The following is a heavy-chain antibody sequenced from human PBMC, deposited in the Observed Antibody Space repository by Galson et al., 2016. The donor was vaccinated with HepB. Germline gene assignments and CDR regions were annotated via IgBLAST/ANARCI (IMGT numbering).Heavy chain of an antibody. CDR1: GGSVSRYY. D-gene: IGHD1-26*01. J-gene: IGHJ6*02. CDR3: ARDGTDGMDA. CDR2: VSTTETT. V-gene: IGHV4-4*07. Sequence: ETLSLTCIVSGGSVSRYYWGWLRQPAGKGLEWIGRVSTTETTNYNPSLKSRVTLSVDTPKNQFSLNLRSVTDADTAVYFCARDGTDGMDAWGQGTTVTVSS.